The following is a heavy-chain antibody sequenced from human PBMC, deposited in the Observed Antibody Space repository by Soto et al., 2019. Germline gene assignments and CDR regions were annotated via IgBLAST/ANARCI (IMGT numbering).Heavy chain of an antibody. J-gene: IGHJ6*02. CDR3: ARSLHYDYVWGSSDYYYYGMDV. CDR1: GGPISSGGYY. D-gene: IGHD3-16*01. CDR2: IYYSGST. Sequence: ASETLSLTCTVSGGPISSGGYYWSWIRQHPGKGLEWIGYIYYSGSTYYNPSLKGRVTISVDTSKNQFSLKLSSVTAADTAVYYCARSLHYDYVWGSSDYYYYGMDVWGQGTTVTVSS. V-gene: IGHV4-31*03.